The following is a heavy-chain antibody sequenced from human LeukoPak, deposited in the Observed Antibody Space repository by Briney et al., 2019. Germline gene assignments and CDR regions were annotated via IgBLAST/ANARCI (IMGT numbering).Heavy chain of an antibody. D-gene: IGHD6-13*01. CDR1: GGSISSYY. J-gene: IGHJ5*02. V-gene: IGHV4-59*08. Sequence: SEALSLTCTVSGGSISSYYWSWIRQPPGKGLEWIGYIYYGVSTNYNPSLKSRVTISLDTSKKQISLKVRSVTAADTAIYYCARLLADNWFDPWGQGTLVTVSS. CDR2: IYYGVST. CDR3: ARLLADNWFDP.